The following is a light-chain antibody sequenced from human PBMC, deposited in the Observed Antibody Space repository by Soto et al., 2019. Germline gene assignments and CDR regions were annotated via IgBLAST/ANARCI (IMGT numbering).Light chain of an antibody. V-gene: IGKV3-20*01. J-gene: IGKJ4*01. CDR3: QQYGSSPPLS. CDR2: GAF. Sequence: EIVLTQSPGTLSLSPGERATLSCRASQSVVRSYLAWYQQKPGQAPRLLIYGAFSRATGIPDRFSGSGSGTDFTLTINRLEPEDFAVYYCQQYGSSPPLSFGGGTKVEIK. CDR1: QSVVRSY.